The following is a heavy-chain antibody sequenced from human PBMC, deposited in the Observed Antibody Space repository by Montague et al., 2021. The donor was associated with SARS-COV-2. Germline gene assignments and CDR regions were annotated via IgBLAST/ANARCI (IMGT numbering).Heavy chain of an antibody. D-gene: IGHD2-21*01. J-gene: IGHJ4*02. V-gene: IGHV4-34*01. Sequence: SETLSLTCAVYRGSFHIFSWGWIRQSPGKGLEWIGEIDHGGNTNYNPFLKSRVTISVDTSKNQFSLNLTSVTAADTAMYYCARGSRVVGITPGFRYWGQGTQVAVSS. CDR3: ARGSRVVGITPGFRY. CDR1: RGSFHIFS. CDR2: IDHGGNT.